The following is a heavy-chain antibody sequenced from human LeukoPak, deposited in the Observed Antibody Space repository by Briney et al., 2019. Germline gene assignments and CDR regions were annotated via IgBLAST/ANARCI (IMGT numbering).Heavy chain of an antibody. V-gene: IGHV1-2*02. J-gene: IGHJ6*03. CDR3: ARDRQQQLAYYCYYYMDV. D-gene: IGHD6-13*01. Sequence: ASVKVSCKASGYTFTGYYMHWVRQAPGQGLEWMGWIDPNSGGTNYAQKFQGRVTMTRDTSISTAYMELSRLRSDDTAVYYCARDRQQQLAYYCYYYMDVWGKGTTVTVSS. CDR2: IDPNSGGT. CDR1: GYTFTGYY.